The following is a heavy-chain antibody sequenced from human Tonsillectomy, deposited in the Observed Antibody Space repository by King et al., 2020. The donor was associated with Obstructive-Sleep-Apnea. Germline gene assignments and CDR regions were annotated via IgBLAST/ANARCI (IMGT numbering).Heavy chain of an antibody. CDR1: GGSISSSLYY. CDR3: ARDRVRLNYAMDV. CDR2: IYYSGST. Sequence: QLQESGPGLVKPSETLSLTCTVSGGSISSSLYYWGWIRQPPGSGLEWIGNIYYSGSTYYNPYLKSRVTISVDKSKNQFSLKLSSVTAADTAVYFCARDRVRLNYAMDVWGQGTTVTVSS. D-gene: IGHD3-10*01. V-gene: IGHV4-39*07. J-gene: IGHJ6*02.